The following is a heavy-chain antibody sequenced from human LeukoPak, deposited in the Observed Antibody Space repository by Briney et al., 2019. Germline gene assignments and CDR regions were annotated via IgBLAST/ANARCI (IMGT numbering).Heavy chain of an antibody. CDR2: IIPILGIA. D-gene: IGHD3-22*01. CDR3: ARAPGGYYDSSGYYYVDY. CDR1: GGTFSSYA. J-gene: IGHJ4*02. Sequence: SVKVSCKASGGTFSSYAISWVRQAPGQGLEWMGRIIPILGIANYAQKFQGRVTITADKSTSTAYMELSSLRSEDTAVYYCARAPGGYYDSSGYYYVDYWGQGTLVTVSS. V-gene: IGHV1-69*04.